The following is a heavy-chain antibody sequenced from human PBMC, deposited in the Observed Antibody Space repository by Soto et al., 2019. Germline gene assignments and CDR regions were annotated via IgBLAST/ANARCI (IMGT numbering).Heavy chain of an antibody. Sequence: VKVSCKASGYTFTSYAMHWVRQAPGQRLEWMGWINAGNGNTKYSQKFQGRVTITRDTSASTAYMELSSLRSEDTAVYYCARGYYDFWSGYPSLDYWGQGTLVTVSS. CDR1: GYTFTSYA. J-gene: IGHJ4*02. D-gene: IGHD3-3*01. CDR2: INAGNGNT. CDR3: ARGYYDFWSGYPSLDY. V-gene: IGHV1-3*01.